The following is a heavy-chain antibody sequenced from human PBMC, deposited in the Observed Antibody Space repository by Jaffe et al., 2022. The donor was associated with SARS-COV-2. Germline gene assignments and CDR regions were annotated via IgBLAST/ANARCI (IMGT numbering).Heavy chain of an antibody. CDR1: GYSISSGYY. CDR3: ARDPGGLRYFDWLFHFDP. V-gene: IGHV4-38-2*02. J-gene: IGHJ5*02. Sequence: QVQLQESGPGLVKPSETLSLTCTVSGYSISSGYYWGWIRQPPGKGLEWIGSIYHSGSTYYNPSLKSRVTISVDTSKNQFSLKLSSVTAADTAVYYCARDPGGLRYFDWLFHFDPWGQGTLVTVSS. D-gene: IGHD3-9*01. CDR2: IYHSGST.